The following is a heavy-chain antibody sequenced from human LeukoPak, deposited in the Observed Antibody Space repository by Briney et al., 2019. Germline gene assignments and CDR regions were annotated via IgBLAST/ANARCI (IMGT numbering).Heavy chain of an antibody. D-gene: IGHD3-10*01. V-gene: IGHV4-38-2*02. Sequence: SETLSLTCTVSGYSISSGYYWGWIRQPPGKGLEWIGSIYHSGSTYYNPSLKSRVTISVDTSKNQFSLNLSSVTAADTAVYYCARVRWFGEFRDNWFDPWGQGTLVTVSS. CDR1: GYSISSGYY. CDR3: ARVRWFGEFRDNWFDP. J-gene: IGHJ5*02. CDR2: IYHSGST.